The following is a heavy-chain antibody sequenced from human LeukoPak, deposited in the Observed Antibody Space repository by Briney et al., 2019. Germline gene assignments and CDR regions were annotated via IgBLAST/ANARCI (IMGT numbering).Heavy chain of an antibody. CDR2: IIPILGIA. CDR1: GGISSSYA. CDR3: ARDLPPYYFDY. Sequence: SVKVSCKASGGISSSYAISWVRQAPGQGLEWMGRIIPILGIANYAQKFQGRVTITADKSTSTAYMDLSSLRSEDTAVYYCARDLPPYYFDYWGQGTLVTVSS. V-gene: IGHV1-69*04. J-gene: IGHJ4*02.